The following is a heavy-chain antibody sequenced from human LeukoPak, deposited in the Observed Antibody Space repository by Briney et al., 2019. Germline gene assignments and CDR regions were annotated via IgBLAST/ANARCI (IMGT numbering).Heavy chain of an antibody. CDR2: ISSDGSNK. CDR1: GFIFSSYA. CDR3: AREKDAYNDY. Sequence: GGSLRLSCAASGFIFSSYAMHWVRQAPGKGLEWVAFISSDGSNKYYADSLKGRFTISRDNSKNALYLQMNNLRADDTAVYYCAREKDAYNDYWGQGTLVIVSS. V-gene: IGHV3-30-3*01. D-gene: IGHD5-24*01. J-gene: IGHJ4*02.